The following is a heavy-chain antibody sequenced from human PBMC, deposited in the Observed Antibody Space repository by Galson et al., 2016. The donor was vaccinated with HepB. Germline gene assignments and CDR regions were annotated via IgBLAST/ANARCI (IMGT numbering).Heavy chain of an antibody. CDR1: GHTLTEQS. J-gene: IGHJ4*02. CDR3: ATVKQHWNDEGGFDH. D-gene: IGHD1-1*01. V-gene: IGHV1-24*01. CDR2: FDPEEGET. Sequence: SVKVSCKVLGHTLTEQSIHWVRQAPGKGLEWMGGFDPEEGETFYAQKFQGRVTMTEDTSTDIAYMDLSSLRPEDTGVYYCATVKQHWNDEGGFDHWGQGTLVTVSA.